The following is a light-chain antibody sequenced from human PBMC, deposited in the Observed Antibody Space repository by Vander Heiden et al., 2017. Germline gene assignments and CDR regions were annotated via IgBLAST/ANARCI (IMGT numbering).Light chain of an antibody. CDR3: QQDNSHWT. V-gene: IGKV1-5*03. Sequence: IQVTQSPSTLSASVGDRVTITCRASQSLSSCLAWYQQKPGKAPKVLIYETSIVESGVPSRCSGSGSGTEITLTISSLQPDDAATYYCQQDNSHWTFGQGTKVEIK. CDR1: QSLSSC. CDR2: ETS. J-gene: IGKJ1*01.